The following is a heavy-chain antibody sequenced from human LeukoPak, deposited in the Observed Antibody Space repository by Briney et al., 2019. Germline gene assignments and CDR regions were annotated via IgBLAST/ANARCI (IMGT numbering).Heavy chain of an antibody. CDR3: ARLQSGSRDDLDS. CDR2: TYYRSKWYN. Sequence: SQTLSLTRVISGDSVSSNSAAWNWIRQSPSRGLEWLGRTYYRSKWYNNYAVSAKSRITINPDTSKNQFSLQLNSVTPEDTAVYYCARLQSGSRDDLDSWGQGTLVTVSS. D-gene: IGHD3-10*01. V-gene: IGHV6-1*01. CDR1: GDSVSSNSAA. J-gene: IGHJ4*02.